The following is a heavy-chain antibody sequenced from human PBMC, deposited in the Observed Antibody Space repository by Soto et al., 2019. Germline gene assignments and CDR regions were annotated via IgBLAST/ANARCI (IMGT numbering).Heavy chain of an antibody. CDR3: ARFGHYYDNDNYWGVHDH. Sequence: PGGSLRLSCVASGFTFNDYYMTWIRQAPGKGLEWISYISHSDHVIKYADSVKGRFTISRDNTKKSLYLQMNSLSADDTAMYFCARFGHYYDNDNYWGVHDHWGQGT. J-gene: IGHJ1*01. CDR2: ISHSDHVI. CDR1: GFTFNDYY. D-gene: IGHD3-22*01. V-gene: IGHV3-11*01.